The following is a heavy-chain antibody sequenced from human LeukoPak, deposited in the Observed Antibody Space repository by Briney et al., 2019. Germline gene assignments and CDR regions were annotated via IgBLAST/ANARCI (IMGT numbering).Heavy chain of an antibody. CDR3: ASGYSSSPRR. D-gene: IGHD6-13*01. Sequence: GGSLRLSCAASGYTFTSYAMHWVRQAPGQRLEWMGWINAGNGNTKYSQKFQGRVTITRDTSASTAYMELSSLRSEDTAVYYCASGYSSSPRRWGQGTLVTVSS. V-gene: IGHV1-3*01. CDR2: INAGNGNT. J-gene: IGHJ4*02. CDR1: GYTFTSYA.